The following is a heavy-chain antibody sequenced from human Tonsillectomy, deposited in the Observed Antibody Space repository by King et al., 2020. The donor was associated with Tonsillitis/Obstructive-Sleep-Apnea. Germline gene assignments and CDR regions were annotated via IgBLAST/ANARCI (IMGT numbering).Heavy chain of an antibody. J-gene: IGHJ4*02. D-gene: IGHD1-26*01. Sequence: VQLQESGPGLVKPSETLSLTCTVSGGSISSYYWSWLRQPPGKGLEWIGYIYYSGSTNYNPSLKSRVTVSVDTSKNQFSLKLSSVTAADTAVYYCARGVGSLSFFDYWGQGTLVTVSS. CDR3: ARGVGSLSFFDY. V-gene: IGHV4-59*01. CDR2: IYYSGST. CDR1: GGSISSYY.